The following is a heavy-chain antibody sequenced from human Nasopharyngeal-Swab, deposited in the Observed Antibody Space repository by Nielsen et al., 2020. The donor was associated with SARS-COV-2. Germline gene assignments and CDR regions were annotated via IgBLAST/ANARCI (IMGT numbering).Heavy chain of an antibody. D-gene: IGHD5-12*01. Sequence: VRQAPGKGLEWVSVIYSGGSSYYAASVKGRFTISRDNSKNTLYLQMNSLRAEDTAVYYCARDSVSGYGHGYWGQGTLVTVSS. CDR2: IYSGGSS. V-gene: IGHV3-53*01. CDR3: ARDSVSGYGHGY. J-gene: IGHJ4*02.